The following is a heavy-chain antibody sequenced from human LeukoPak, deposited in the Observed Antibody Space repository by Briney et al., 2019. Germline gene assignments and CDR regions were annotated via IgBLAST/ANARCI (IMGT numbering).Heavy chain of an antibody. V-gene: IGHV3-74*01. Sequence: PGGSLRLSCAASGFTFSSYWMHRVRQAPGKGLVWVSRINTDGSSTTYADSVKGRLTISRDNAKNTLYLQMNSLRAEDTAVYYCARPRYSGSPGWFDPWGQGTLVTVSS. J-gene: IGHJ5*02. CDR2: INTDGSST. CDR1: GFTFSSYW. D-gene: IGHD1-26*01. CDR3: ARPRYSGSPGWFDP.